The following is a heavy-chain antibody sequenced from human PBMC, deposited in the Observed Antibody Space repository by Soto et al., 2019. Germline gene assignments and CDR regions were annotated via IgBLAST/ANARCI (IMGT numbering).Heavy chain of an antibody. CDR2: ISDSSSYI. CDR3: ARYDSSGYYWPYYYYGMDV. Sequence: GVSLRLSCITSGFIFGDYPMSWFRQTPGKGLEWVSSISDSSSYIYYADSVKGRFTISRDNAKNSLYLQMNSLRAEDTAVYYCARYDSSGYYWPYYYYGMDVWGQGTTVTVSS. V-gene: IGHV3-21*01. CDR1: GFIFGDYP. J-gene: IGHJ6*02. D-gene: IGHD3-22*01.